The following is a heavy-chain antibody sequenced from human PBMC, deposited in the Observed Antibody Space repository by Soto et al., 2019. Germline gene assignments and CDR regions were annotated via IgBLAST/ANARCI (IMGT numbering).Heavy chain of an antibody. CDR1: GFTFSSYE. CDR3: ARSGPWELLLGFYYYYAMDV. V-gene: IGHV3-48*03. CDR2: ISSSGSTI. D-gene: IGHD1-26*01. Sequence: PGGSLRLSCAASGFTFSSYEMNWVRQAPGKGLEWVSYISSSGSTIYYADSVKGRFTISRDNAKNSLYLQMNSLRAEDTAVYYCARSGPWELLLGFYYYYAMDVWGQGTTVTVSS. J-gene: IGHJ6*02.